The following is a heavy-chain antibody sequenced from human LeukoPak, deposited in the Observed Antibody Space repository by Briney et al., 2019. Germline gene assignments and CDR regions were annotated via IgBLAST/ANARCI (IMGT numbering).Heavy chain of an antibody. V-gene: IGHV3-23*01. Sequence: PGGSLRLSCAGSGFSFGPHAMSWVRQAPGKGLEWVSGIGGSDDSTHYADSVKGRFTISRDNSRQTLFLRMNSLRAEDTAVYYCARDRGGLIDTGTLIHWGLGTLVTVSS. J-gene: IGHJ4*02. CDR2: IGGSDDST. D-gene: IGHD2-21*01. CDR1: GFSFGPHA. CDR3: ARDRGGLIDTGTLIH.